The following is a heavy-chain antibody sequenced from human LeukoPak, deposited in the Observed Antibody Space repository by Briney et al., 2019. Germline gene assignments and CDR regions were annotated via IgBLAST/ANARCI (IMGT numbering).Heavy chain of an antibody. Sequence: PSETLSLTCAVSGGSISSGGYSWSWIRQPPGKGLEWIGYIYHSGSTYYNPSLKSRVTISVDRSKNQFSLKLSSVTAADTAVYYCARGGIQLWDYGMDVWGQGTTVTVSS. CDR2: IYHSGST. D-gene: IGHD5-18*01. J-gene: IGHJ6*02. CDR1: GGSISSGGYS. CDR3: ARGGIQLWDYGMDV. V-gene: IGHV4-30-2*01.